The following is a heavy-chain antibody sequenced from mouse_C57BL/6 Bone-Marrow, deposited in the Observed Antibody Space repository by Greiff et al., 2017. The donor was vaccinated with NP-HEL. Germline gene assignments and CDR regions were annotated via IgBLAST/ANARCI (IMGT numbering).Heavy chain of an antibody. J-gene: IGHJ4*01. V-gene: IGHV1-81*01. D-gene: IGHD1-1*01. CDR1: GYTFTSYG. Sequence: VQLQESGAELARPGASVKLSCKASGYTFTSYGISWVKQRTGQGLEWIGEIYPRSGNTYYNEKFKGKATLTADKSSSTAYMELRSLTSEDSAVYFCVLIRDYYAMDYWGQGTSVTVSS. CDR3: VLIRDYYAMDY. CDR2: IYPRSGNT.